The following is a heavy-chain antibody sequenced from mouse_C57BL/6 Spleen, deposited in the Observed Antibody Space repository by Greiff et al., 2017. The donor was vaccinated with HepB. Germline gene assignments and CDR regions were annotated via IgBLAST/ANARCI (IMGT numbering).Heavy chain of an antibody. Sequence: QVQLQQPGAELVKPGASVKMSSKASGYTFTSYWITWVKQRPGQGLEWIGDIYPGSGSTNYNEKFKSKATLTVDTSSSTAYMQLSSLTSEDSAVYYCARSSYWYFDVWGTGTTVTVSS. V-gene: IGHV1-55*01. J-gene: IGHJ1*03. D-gene: IGHD1-1*01. CDR2: IYPGSGST. CDR1: GYTFTSYW. CDR3: ARSSYWYFDV.